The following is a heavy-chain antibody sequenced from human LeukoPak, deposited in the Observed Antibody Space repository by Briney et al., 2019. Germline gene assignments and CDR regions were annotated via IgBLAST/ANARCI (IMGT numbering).Heavy chain of an antibody. CDR1: RSTFTGYY. V-gene: IGHV1-24*01. D-gene: IGHD3-9*01. CDR2: FDPENGET. CDR3: ATSYYYILTGYRPLAY. Sequence: ASVKLSCKASRSTFTGYYMHWVRQAPGKGLEWMGGFDPENGETIYAQKFQGRVTMSEYTSTDTAYMELSSLRSEDTTVYYCATSYYYILTGYRPLAYWGQGTLVTVSS. J-gene: IGHJ4*02.